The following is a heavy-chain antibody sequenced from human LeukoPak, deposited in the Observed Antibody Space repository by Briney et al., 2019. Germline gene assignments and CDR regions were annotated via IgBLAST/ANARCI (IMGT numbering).Heavy chain of an antibody. CDR1: GYTFTSYY. V-gene: IGHV1-46*01. D-gene: IGHD4-23*01. Sequence: ASVKVSCKASGYTFTSYYMHWVRQAPGQGLEWMGIINPSGGSTSYAQKFQGRVTMTRDMSTSTVYMELSSLRSEDTAVYYCARDQATVVPEYYLDYWGQGTLVTVSS. CDR2: INPSGGST. J-gene: IGHJ4*02. CDR3: ARDQATVVPEYYLDY.